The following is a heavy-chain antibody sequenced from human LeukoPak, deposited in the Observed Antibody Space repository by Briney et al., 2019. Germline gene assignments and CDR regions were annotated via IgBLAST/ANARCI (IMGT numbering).Heavy chain of an antibody. V-gene: IGHV3-20*04. D-gene: IGHD3-22*01. Sequence: GGSLRLSCAASGFTFDDYGMSWVRQAPGRGLEWVSGINWDGGSTGYADSVKGRFTISRDNAKNSLYLQMNRLRAEDTAVYYCARDSYYYDSSGEGYAFDIWGQGTMVTVSS. CDR2: INWDGGST. CDR1: GFTFDDYG. J-gene: IGHJ3*02. CDR3: ARDSYYYDSSGEGYAFDI.